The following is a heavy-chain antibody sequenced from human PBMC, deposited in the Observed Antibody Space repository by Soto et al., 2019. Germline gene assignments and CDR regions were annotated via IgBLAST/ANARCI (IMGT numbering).Heavy chain of an antibody. CDR2: IYYSGST. D-gene: IGHD2-15*01. CDR1: GGSISSGGYY. Sequence: SETLSLTCTVSGGSISSGGYYWSWIRQHPGKGLEWIGYIYYSGSTYYNPSLKSRVTISVDTSKNQFSLKLSSVTAADTAVYYCARVGCSGGSCYSGALDIWGQGTMVTVSS. J-gene: IGHJ3*02. V-gene: IGHV4-31*03. CDR3: ARVGCSGGSCYSGALDI.